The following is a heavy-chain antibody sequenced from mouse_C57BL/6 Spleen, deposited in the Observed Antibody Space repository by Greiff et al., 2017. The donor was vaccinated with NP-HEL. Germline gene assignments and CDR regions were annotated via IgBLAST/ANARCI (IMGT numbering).Heavy chain of an antibody. J-gene: IGHJ2*01. Sequence: EVQLQQSGPVLVKPGASVKMSCKASGYTFTDYYMNWVKQSHGKSLEWIGVINPYNGGTSYNQKFKGKATLTVDKSSSTAYMELNSLTSEDSAVYYCARWITTVVATDFDYWGQGTTLTVSS. CDR3: ARWITTVVATDFDY. CDR1: GYTFTDYY. CDR2: INPYNGGT. D-gene: IGHD1-1*01. V-gene: IGHV1-19*01.